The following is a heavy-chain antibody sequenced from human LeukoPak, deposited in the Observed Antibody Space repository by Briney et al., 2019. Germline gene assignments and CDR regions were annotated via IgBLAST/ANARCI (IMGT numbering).Heavy chain of an antibody. J-gene: IGHJ4*02. Sequence: GSLRLSCAASGFTFSDHYMDWVRQAPGKGLEWVGRTRNKANSYTTEYAASVKGRFTISRDASKHSLYLQMNSLKTEDTAVYYCARVGEQLARGSIDYWGQGTLVTVSS. CDR1: GFTFSDHY. CDR2: TRNKANSYTT. D-gene: IGHD6-6*01. CDR3: ARVGEQLARGSIDY. V-gene: IGHV3-72*01.